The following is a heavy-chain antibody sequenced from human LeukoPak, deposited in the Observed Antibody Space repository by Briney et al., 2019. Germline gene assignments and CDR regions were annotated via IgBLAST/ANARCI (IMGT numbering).Heavy chain of an antibody. CDR2: INHSGGA. CDR1: GGSFIGYH. J-gene: IGHJ4*02. D-gene: IGHD3-3*01. CDR3: ARVPLRFLEPFDY. V-gene: IGHV4-34*01. Sequence: SETLSLTCALYGGSFIGYHWSWIRQPPGKGLEWIGEINHSGGANYNPSLKSRVTISADTSKSQFSLKLSSVTAADTAVYYCARVPLRFLEPFDYWGQGTLVTVSS.